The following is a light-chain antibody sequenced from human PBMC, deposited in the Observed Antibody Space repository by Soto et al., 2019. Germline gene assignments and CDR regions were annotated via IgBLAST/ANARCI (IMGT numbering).Light chain of an antibody. CDR3: QQSYSLPRS. CDR2: ATS. V-gene: IGKV1-39*01. CDR1: QSISRY. Sequence: DIQMTQSPSSLSASVGDRVTITCRASQSISRYLGWYQQKPGKAPNLLIYATSSLQCGVPSRFSGSGSWTDFTLTISSLQPEYFATYYCQQSYSLPRSFGQGTKVEIK. J-gene: IGKJ1*01.